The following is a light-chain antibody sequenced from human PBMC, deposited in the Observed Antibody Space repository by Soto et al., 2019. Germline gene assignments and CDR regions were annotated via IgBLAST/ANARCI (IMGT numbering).Light chain of an antibody. CDR2: DAS. V-gene: IGKV1-33*01. J-gene: IGKJ5*01. CDR1: QDISNY. Sequence: DIQMTHSPSSLSASVVGRVTMTCXASQDISNYLNWYQQKPGKAPKLLIYDASNLETGAPSRFSGGGSGTDFTFTISSLQPEDIGIYYCQQYDNLSITFGQGTRLEIK. CDR3: QQYDNLSIT.